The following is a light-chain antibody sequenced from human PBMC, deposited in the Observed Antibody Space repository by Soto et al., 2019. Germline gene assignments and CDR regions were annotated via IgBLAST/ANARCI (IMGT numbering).Light chain of an antibody. CDR3: MQALQTPYT. CDR1: QSLLHSKGYNY. V-gene: IGKV2-28*01. CDR2: LGS. J-gene: IGKJ2*01. Sequence: DIVMTQSPLSLPVTPGEPASISCRSSQSLLHSKGYNYLDWYLQKPGQSPQLLIFLGSNRASGVPDRVSGSEAGTDFTLKISRVEAEDVGVYYCMQALQTPYTFGQGTKVDIK.